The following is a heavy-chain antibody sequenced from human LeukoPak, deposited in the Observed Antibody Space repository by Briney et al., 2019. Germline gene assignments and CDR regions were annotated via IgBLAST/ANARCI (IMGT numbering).Heavy chain of an antibody. J-gene: IGHJ4*02. D-gene: IGHD3-9*01. V-gene: IGHV3-30*18. CDR3: AKEGGDILTGYFDY. CDR1: GFTFSSYG. CDR2: ISYDGSNK. Sequence: GGSLRLSRAASGFTFSSYGMHWVRQAPGKGLEWVAVISYDGSNKYYADSVKGRFTISRDNSKNTLYLQMNSLRAEDTAVYYCAKEGGDILTGYFDYWGQGTLVTVSS.